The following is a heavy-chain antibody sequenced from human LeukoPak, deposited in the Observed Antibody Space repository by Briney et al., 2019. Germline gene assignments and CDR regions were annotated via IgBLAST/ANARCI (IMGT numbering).Heavy chain of an antibody. D-gene: IGHD3-10*01. Sequence: SETLSLTCTVSGGSISSGGYYWSWIRQHPGKGLEWIGYIYYSGSTYYNPSLKSRVTISVDTSKNQFTLKLSSVTAADTAVYYCARQVAYYYGSGSLPGAWFDPWGQGTLVTVSS. CDR3: ARQVAYYYGSGSLPGAWFDP. CDR1: GGSISSGGYY. CDR2: IYYSGST. V-gene: IGHV4-31*03. J-gene: IGHJ5*02.